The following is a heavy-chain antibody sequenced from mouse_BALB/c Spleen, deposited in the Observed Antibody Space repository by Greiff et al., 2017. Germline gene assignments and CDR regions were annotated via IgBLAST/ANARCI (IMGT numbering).Heavy chain of an antibody. V-gene: IGHV5-12-2*01. D-gene: IGHD2-4*01. CDR2: ISNGGGST. CDR1: GFTFSSYT. Sequence: EVMLVESGGGLVQPGGSLKLSCAASGFTFSSYTMSWVRQTPEKRLEWVAYISNGGGSTYYPDTVKGRFTISRDNAKNTLYLQMSSLKSEDTAMYYCARGDYGAYWGQGTLVTVSA. CDR3: ARGDYGAY. J-gene: IGHJ3*01.